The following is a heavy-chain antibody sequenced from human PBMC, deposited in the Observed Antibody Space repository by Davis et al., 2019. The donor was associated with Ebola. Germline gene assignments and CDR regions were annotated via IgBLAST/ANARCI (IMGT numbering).Heavy chain of an antibody. J-gene: IGHJ5*02. CDR3: ARAPIAGAGTRWGTRWFDP. CDR2: INYSGST. D-gene: IGHD6-13*01. V-gene: IGHV4-59*11. Sequence: PSETLSLTCTVSDASISGHYWNWFRQPPGKGLEWIGSINYSGSTYYNPSLKSRVTISVDTSKNQFSLNLSSVTAADTAVYYCARAPIAGAGTRWGTRWFDPWGQGTLVSVSS. CDR1: DASISGHY.